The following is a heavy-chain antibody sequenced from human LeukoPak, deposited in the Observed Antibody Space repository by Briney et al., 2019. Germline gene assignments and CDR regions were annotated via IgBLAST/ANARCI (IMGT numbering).Heavy chain of an antibody. CDR2: IYTSGST. Sequence: SQTLSLTCTVSGGSISSGSYYWSWIRQPAGKGLEWIGRIYTSGSTNYNPSLKSRVTISVDTSKNQFSLKLSSVTAADTAIYYCTREYGFMTTVFHAFDIWGQGTMVTVSS. V-gene: IGHV4-61*02. CDR3: TREYGFMTTVFHAFDI. CDR1: GGSISSGSYY. J-gene: IGHJ3*02. D-gene: IGHD4-17*01.